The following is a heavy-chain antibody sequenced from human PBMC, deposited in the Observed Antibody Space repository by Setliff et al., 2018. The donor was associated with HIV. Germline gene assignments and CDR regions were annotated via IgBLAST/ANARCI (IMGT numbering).Heavy chain of an antibody. CDR2: INPDSGGT. CDR1: GYSFTGYN. Sequence: ASVKISCKASGYSFTGYNLYWVRQAPGQGLEWMGWINPDSGGTKYSRKFEDRVTMSRDTSINTGFMELNSLRSDDTAVYYCARDVSGFDLFSSYMDVWGKGTTVPSP. CDR3: ARDVSGFDLFSSYMDV. J-gene: IGHJ6*03. D-gene: IGHD3-9*01. V-gene: IGHV1-2*02.